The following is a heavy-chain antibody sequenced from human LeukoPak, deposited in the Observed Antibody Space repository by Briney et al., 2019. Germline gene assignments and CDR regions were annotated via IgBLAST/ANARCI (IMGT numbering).Heavy chain of an antibody. J-gene: IGHJ3*02. CDR2: IYHSGST. CDR1: GFTFSSYGM. Sequence: PGGSLRLSCAASGFTFSSYGMSWVRQAPGKGLEWIGEIYHSGSTNYNPSLKSRVTISVDKSKNQFSLKLSSVTAADTAVYYCARAIGDYGSGPGAFDIWGQGTMVTVSS. CDR3: ARAIGDYGSGPGAFDI. V-gene: IGHV4-4*02. D-gene: IGHD3-10*01.